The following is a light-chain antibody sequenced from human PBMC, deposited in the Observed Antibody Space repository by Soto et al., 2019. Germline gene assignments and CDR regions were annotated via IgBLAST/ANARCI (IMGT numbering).Light chain of an antibody. J-gene: IGKJ2*01. CDR2: GAS. CDR3: QQSNKWPYT. V-gene: IGKV3-15*01. Sequence: EIVMTQSPATLSVSPGERAILSCRASQSVSSNLAWYQQKPGQAPRLLFYGASTRATGIPARFSGTGSGTDFTLTISSLQYEDFAVYYCQQSNKWPYTFGQGTKLEIK. CDR1: QSVSSN.